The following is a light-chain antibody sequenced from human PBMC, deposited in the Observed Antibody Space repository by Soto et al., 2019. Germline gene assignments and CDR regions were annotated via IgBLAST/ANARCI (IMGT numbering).Light chain of an antibody. Sequence: QSVLTQPTSVSGSPGQSITISCTGVSSDIGGYNHVSWYQQHPGNVPRLIIYDVDNRSLGISNRFSGSQSGNTASLSISGLQAEDEADYYCCAYTARTTLSWVFGGGTKVTVL. J-gene: IGLJ3*02. CDR1: SSDIGGYNH. CDR2: DVD. V-gene: IGLV2-14*03. CDR3: CAYTARTTLSWV.